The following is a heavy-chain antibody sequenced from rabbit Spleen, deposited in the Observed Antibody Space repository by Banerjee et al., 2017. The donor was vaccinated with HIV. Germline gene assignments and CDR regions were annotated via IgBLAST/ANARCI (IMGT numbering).Heavy chain of an antibody. CDR3: ARDLTDAIGWNFGW. CDR1: GFSFSSGAW. J-gene: IGHJ3*01. Sequence: QSLEESGGDLVKPGASLTLTCTASGFSFSSGAWICWVRQAPGKGLEWIACIYTGSSGSTYYANWAKGRFTISKTSSTTVTLQATSLAAADTATYFCARDLTDAIGWNFGWWGQGTLVTVS. CDR2: IYTGSSGST. D-gene: IGHD4-1*01. V-gene: IGHV1S40*01.